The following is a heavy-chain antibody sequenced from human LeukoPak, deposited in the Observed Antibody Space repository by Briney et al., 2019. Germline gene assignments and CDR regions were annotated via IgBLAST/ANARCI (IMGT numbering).Heavy chain of an antibody. J-gene: IGHJ3*02. D-gene: IGHD4-23*01. Sequence: GGSLRLSCAASGFTFSNAWMSWARQAPGKGLEWVGRIKSKTDGGTTDYAAPVKGRFTISRDDSKNTLYLQMNSLKTEDTAVYYCTMSSVVPGAFDIWGQGTMVTVSS. CDR3: TMSSVVPGAFDI. V-gene: IGHV3-15*01. CDR1: GFTFSNAW. CDR2: IKSKTDGGTT.